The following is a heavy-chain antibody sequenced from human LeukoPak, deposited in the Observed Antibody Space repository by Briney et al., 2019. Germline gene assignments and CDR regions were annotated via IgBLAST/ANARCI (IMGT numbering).Heavy chain of an antibody. D-gene: IGHD4-17*01. CDR3: AKSTYGERYFDY. V-gene: IGHV3-30*18. Sequence: GGSLRLSCAASGFTFSSYGMHWVRQAPGKGLEWVAVLSYDGSNKYYADSVKGRFTISRDNSKNTLYLQMNSLRAEDTAVYYCAKSTYGERYFDYWGQGTLVTVSS. CDR1: GFTFSSYG. CDR2: LSYDGSNK. J-gene: IGHJ4*02.